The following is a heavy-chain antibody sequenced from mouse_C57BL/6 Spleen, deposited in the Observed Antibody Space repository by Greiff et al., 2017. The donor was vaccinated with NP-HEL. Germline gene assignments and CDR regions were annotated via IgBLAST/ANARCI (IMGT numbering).Heavy chain of an antibody. J-gene: IGHJ2*01. CDR3: VRHGVTTGWYYFDY. CDR1: GFIFNTYA. V-gene: IGHV10-1*01. CDR2: IRSKSTNYAT. Sequence: EAGGGLVQPEGSLNLSCAASGFIFNTYALNLVRQAPGKGLEWVARIRSKSTNYATYYADSVKDGFTISSDDSDRMLYLQKKNRKTEDRAMDYCVRHGVTTGWYYFDYWGQGTTLTVSS. D-gene: IGHD1-1*01.